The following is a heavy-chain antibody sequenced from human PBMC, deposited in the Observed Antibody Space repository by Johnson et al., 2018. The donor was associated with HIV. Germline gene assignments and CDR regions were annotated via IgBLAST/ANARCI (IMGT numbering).Heavy chain of an antibody. CDR1: GFSFTTI. CDR2: INQDGSET. D-gene: IGHD3-16*01. Sequence: VQLVESGGGLVQPGGSLRLSCVVSGFSFTTIMTWLRQAPGKGLEWVANINQDGSETSYVDSVKGRFTISRDNAKNSLYLQRNRLGAEDPAGYYCARDRGHDYVWGSNDAFDIWGQGTMVTVSS. J-gene: IGHJ3*02. V-gene: IGHV3-7*01. CDR3: ARDRGHDYVWGSNDAFDI.